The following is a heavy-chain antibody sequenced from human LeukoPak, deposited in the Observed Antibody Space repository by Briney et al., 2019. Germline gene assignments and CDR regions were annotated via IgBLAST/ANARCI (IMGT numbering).Heavy chain of an antibody. V-gene: IGHV4-34*01. CDR3: ARGADSYCTNGVCYLYYYYYMDV. J-gene: IGHJ6*03. CDR2: INHSGST. Sequence: SETLSLTCAVYGGSFSGYYWSWIRQPPGKGLEWIGEINHSGSTNYNPSLKSRVTISVDTSKKQFSLKLSSVTAADTAVYYCARGADSYCTNGVCYLYYYYYMDVWGKGTTVTVSS. D-gene: IGHD2-8*01. CDR1: GGSFSGYY.